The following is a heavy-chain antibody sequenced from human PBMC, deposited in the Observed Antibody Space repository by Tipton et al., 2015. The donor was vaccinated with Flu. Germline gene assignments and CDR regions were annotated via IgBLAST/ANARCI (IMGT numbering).Heavy chain of an antibody. J-gene: IGHJ4*02. V-gene: IGHV5-51*01. CDR1: GYSFTSYW. D-gene: IGHD2-21*02. CDR3: VRHDLAYCGGDCYSGLDY. CDR2: IYPGDSDT. Sequence: VQLVQSGAEVKKPGESLKISCKGSGYSFTSYWIGWVRQMPGKGLEWMGLIYPGDSDTRYSPSFQGQVTISADKSISTAYLQWSSLKASDTAMYYCVRHDLAYCGGDCYSGLDYWGQGTLVTVSS.